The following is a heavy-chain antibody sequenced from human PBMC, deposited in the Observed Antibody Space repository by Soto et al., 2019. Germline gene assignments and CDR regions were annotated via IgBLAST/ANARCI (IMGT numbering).Heavy chain of an antibody. CDR2: ISPKSTYR. J-gene: IGHJ1*01. CDR3: DRRGGGGMFEH. V-gene: IGHV3-11*06. Sequence: GGSLRLSCATSGFPFSDYYMSWIRQAPGKGLEWLSHISPKSTYRNYADSVNGRFTMSRDNNKSSLVLQMNSLGVEDTAVYYCDRRGGGGMFEHWGQGVLVTVSS. D-gene: IGHD2-15*01. CDR1: GFPFSDYY.